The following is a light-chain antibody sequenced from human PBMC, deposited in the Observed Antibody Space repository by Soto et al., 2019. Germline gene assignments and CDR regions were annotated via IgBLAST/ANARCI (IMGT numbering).Light chain of an antibody. CDR3: CSYAGSSTSAWV. V-gene: IGLV2-23*02. CDR2: EVS. J-gene: IGLJ3*02. Sequence: QSVLTQPASVSGSPGQSITISCTGTSSDVGSYNLVSWYQQHPGKAPKLMSYEVSKRPSGVSNRFSGSKPGNTASLTISGLQAEDEADYYYCSYAGSSTSAWVCGGGTKLTLL. CDR1: SSDVGSYNL.